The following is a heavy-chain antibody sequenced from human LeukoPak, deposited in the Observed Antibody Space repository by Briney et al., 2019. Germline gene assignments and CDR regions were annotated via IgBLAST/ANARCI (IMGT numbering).Heavy chain of an antibody. Sequence: GGSLRLSCTASGFRFGGYSIHWVRQAPGKGLEWLSYISVSGTIHADSVMGRVTVSRDNAKNSLYLQMNSLRAEDTAVYYCARIRGSTLAISYMDVWGKGTPATVSS. CDR1: GFRFGGYS. CDR2: ISVSGT. D-gene: IGHD2-21*01. V-gene: IGHV3-48*04. J-gene: IGHJ6*03. CDR3: ARIRGSTLAISYMDV.